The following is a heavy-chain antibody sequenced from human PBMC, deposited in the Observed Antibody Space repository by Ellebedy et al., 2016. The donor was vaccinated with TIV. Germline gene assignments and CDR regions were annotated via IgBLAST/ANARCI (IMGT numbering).Heavy chain of an antibody. CDR1: GFTFSSYA. D-gene: IGHD6-13*01. CDR3: ARDPRSREFDP. J-gene: IGHJ5*02. V-gene: IGHV3-30-3*01. Sequence: GESLKISXAASGFTFSSYAMHWVRQAPGKGLEWVAVISYDGSNKYYADSVKGRFTISRDNSKNTLYLQMNSLRAEDTAVYYCARDPRSREFDPWGQGTLVTVSS. CDR2: ISYDGSNK.